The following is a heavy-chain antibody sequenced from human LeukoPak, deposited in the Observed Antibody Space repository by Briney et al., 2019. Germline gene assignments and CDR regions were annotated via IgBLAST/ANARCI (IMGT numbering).Heavy chain of an antibody. J-gene: IGHJ4*02. Sequence: ASVKVSCKASGYTFTSYGIAWVRQAPGQGLQWVGWISANNGDTSYSQKLQGRVTMTTDTSTNTAYMELRSLTSDDTAVYYCARDPPGLTLGSPGDYWGQGTLVIVSS. CDR3: ARDPPGLTLGSPGDY. D-gene: IGHD3-16*01. CDR1: GYTFTSYG. V-gene: IGHV1-18*01. CDR2: ISANNGDT.